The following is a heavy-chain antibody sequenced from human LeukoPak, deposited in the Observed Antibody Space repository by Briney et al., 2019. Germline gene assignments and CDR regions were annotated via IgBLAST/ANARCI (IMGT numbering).Heavy chain of an antibody. J-gene: IGHJ3*02. D-gene: IGHD3-10*01. Sequence: PGGSLRLSCAASGFTFSSYWMSWVRQAPGKGLEWVANIKQDGSEKYYVDSVKGRFTISRDNAKNSLYLQMNSLRAEDTAVYYCARSSGEGVSSTSKSPFDYYGSRTPEAFDIWGQGTMVTVSS. CDR2: IKQDGSEK. V-gene: IGHV3-7*01. CDR3: ARSSGEGVSSTSKSPFDYYGSRTPEAFDI. CDR1: GFTFSSYW.